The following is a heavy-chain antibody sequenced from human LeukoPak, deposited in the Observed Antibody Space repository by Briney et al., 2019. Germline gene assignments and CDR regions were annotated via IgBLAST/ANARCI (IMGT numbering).Heavy chain of an antibody. D-gene: IGHD6-13*01. V-gene: IGHV3-64D*06. J-gene: IGHJ4*02. CDR3: VKGGIAAADNYFDY. CDR2: IRGNGDST. CDR1: GFTFRSYA. Sequence: GGSLRLSCSASGFTFRSYAMHWVRQAPGKGLEDVSAIRGNGDSTYHANSVKGTFTISRDNSKHTLYLQMSSLRAEDTALYYCVKGGIAAADNYFDYWGQATLVTVSS.